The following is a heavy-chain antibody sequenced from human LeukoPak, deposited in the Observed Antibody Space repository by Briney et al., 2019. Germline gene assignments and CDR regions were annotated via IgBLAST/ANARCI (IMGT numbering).Heavy chain of an antibody. J-gene: IGHJ5*02. CDR3: ARKRDEYYYFWSGYLKARWFDP. V-gene: IGHV4-34*01. CDR2: INHRGST. CDR1: GGSFSGYY. Sequence: KPSETLSLTCAVYGGSFSGYYWSWIRQPPGKGREWIGEINHRGSTNYNPSLKSRVTISVDTSKNQFSLKLSSVTAADTAVYYCARKRDEYYYFWSGYLKARWFDPWGQGTLVTVSS. D-gene: IGHD3-3*01.